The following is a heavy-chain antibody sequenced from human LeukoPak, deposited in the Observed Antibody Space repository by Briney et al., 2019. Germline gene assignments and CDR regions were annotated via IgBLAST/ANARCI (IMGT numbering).Heavy chain of an antibody. CDR1: GFTFNTYT. CDR3: VRGDSREL. Sequence: EGSLRLSCAASGFTFNTYTMNWVRQAPGKGLEWISSIGRTSVDKYYADSVRGRFTISRDNAKNSLYVQMNSLRAEDTAVYYCVRGDSRELWGQGTLVTVSS. CDR2: IGRTSVDK. V-gene: IGHV3-21*01. D-gene: IGHD3-22*01. J-gene: IGHJ4*02.